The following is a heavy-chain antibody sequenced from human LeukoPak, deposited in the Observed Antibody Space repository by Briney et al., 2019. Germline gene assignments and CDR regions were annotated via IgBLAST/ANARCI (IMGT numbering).Heavy chain of an antibody. CDR3: ARGDAYGGAFDI. Sequence: GESLKISCRGSGYSFTSYWISWVRQMPGKGLEWMGRIGPSDSSTNCSPSFQGHVTISADKSISTAYLQWRSLKASDTAMYYCARGDAYGGAFDIWGQGTLVTVSS. J-gene: IGHJ3*02. CDR2: IGPSDSST. CDR1: GYSFTSYW. V-gene: IGHV5-10-1*01. D-gene: IGHD4-23*01.